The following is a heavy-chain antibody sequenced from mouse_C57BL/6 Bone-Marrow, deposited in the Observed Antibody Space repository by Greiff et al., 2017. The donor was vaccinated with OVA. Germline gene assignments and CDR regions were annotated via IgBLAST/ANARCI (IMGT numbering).Heavy chain of an antibody. CDR1: GYTFTSYW. CDR3: ARGGLYEGYYLDY. Sequence: VQLQQPGAELVKPGASVKLSCKASGYTFTSYWMQWVKQRPGQGLEWIGEIDPSDSYTNYNQKFKGKATLTVDTSSSTAYMQLSSLTSEDSAVYYCARGGLYEGYYLDYWGQGTTLTVSS. D-gene: IGHD2-3*01. J-gene: IGHJ2*01. CDR2: IDPSDSYT. V-gene: IGHV1-50*01.